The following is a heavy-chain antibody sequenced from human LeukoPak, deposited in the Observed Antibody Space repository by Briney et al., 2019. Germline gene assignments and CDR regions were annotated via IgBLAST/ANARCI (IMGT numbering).Heavy chain of an antibody. CDR2: IRSKAYGGTT. V-gene: IGHV3-49*04. J-gene: IGHJ6*02. D-gene: IGHD5-18*01. CDR1: GFTFGDHA. Sequence: PGGSLRLCCTASGFTFGDHAMSWVRQATGKGLEWLGFIRSKAYGGTTEYAASAKGRFTISRDDSKSIAYLQMNSLTTEDTAVYCSRGPTQQWLYSGTDVWGQGTTVIVSS. CDR3: RGPTQQWLYSGTDV.